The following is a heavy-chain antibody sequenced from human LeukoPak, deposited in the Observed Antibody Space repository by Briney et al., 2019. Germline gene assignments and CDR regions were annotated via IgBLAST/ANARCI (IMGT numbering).Heavy chain of an antibody. D-gene: IGHD5-12*01. Sequence: GGSLKLSCEASGFTFSSYGMHWVRQAPGKGLEWVAVISYDGSNKYYADSVKGRFTISRDNSKNTLYLQMNSLRAEDTAVYYCAKDGSAGYSGMDVWGQGTTVTVS. J-gene: IGHJ6*02. CDR1: GFTFSSYG. V-gene: IGHV3-30*18. CDR3: AKDGSAGYSGMDV. CDR2: ISYDGSNK.